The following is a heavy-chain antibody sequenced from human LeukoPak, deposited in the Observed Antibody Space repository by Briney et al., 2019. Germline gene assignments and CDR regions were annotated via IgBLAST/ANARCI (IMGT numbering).Heavy chain of an antibody. Sequence: SETLSLTCTVSGGSISSYYWSWIRQPPGKGLEWIAWIYYTGTTNYNPSLKSRVTISVDTSKNQFSLKLSSVTAAGTAVYYCARRRGAKIDYWGQGTLVTASS. D-gene: IGHD1-26*01. CDR2: IYYTGTT. V-gene: IGHV4-59*08. J-gene: IGHJ4*02. CDR3: ARRRGAKIDY. CDR1: GGSISSYY.